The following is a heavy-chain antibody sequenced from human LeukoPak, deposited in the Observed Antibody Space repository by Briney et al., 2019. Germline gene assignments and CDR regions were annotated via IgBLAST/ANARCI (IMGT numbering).Heavy chain of an antibody. Sequence: PSETLSLTCSVSGVSISTYYWIWIRQPPAKGLEWMGFFSYSGSTKYNPSLKSRGTMSVDTSKNQFSLKLNSVTAADTAVYYCARMYSGTSYYFDYWGQGTLVTVSS. D-gene: IGHD1-26*01. J-gene: IGHJ4*02. V-gene: IGHV4-59*01. CDR1: GVSISTYY. CDR2: FSYSGST. CDR3: ARMYSGTSYYFDY.